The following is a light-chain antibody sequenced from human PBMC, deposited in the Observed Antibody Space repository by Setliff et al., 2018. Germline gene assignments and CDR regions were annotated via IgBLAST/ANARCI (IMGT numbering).Light chain of an antibody. CDR2: DVN. Sequence: QSALTPPASLSGSPGQSITISCTGTSNDVGGYMYVSWYQQHPGKAPKLMIYDVNNRPSGVPDRFSGSKSGNTASLTISGLQTEDEANYYCCSYAGTYTYVVGTGTKVTVL. CDR1: SNDVGGYMY. V-gene: IGLV2-11*01. CDR3: CSYAGTYTYV. J-gene: IGLJ1*01.